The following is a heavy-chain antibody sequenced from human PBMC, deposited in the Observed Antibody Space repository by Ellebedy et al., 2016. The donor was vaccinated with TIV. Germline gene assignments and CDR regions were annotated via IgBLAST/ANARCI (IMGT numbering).Heavy chain of an antibody. Sequence: ASVKVSCKASGGTFSSDVFSWVRQAPGQGLEWMGIINPSGGSTSYAQKLQGRVTMTRDTSTSTVYMELSSLRSEDTAMYYCARSLWDGANWQNFLDYWGQGTLVTVSS. V-gene: IGHV1-46*04. CDR3: ARSLWDGANWQNFLDY. CDR1: GGTFSSDV. J-gene: IGHJ4*02. CDR2: INPSGGST. D-gene: IGHD4/OR15-4a*01.